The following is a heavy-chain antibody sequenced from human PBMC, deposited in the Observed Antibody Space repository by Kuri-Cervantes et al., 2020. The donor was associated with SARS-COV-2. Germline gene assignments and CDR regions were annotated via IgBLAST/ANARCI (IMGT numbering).Heavy chain of an antibody. Sequence: SETLSLTCTVSGGSIGSGNYYWSWIRQPAGKGLKWIGRIYTSGSTSNNPSLKSRVTISVDTSKNQFSLKLSSVTAADTAVYYCARSWEDYYGSGSYPTFDYWGQGTLVTVSS. CDR1: GGSIGSGNYY. D-gene: IGHD3-10*01. CDR3: ARSWEDYYGSGSYPTFDY. V-gene: IGHV4-61*02. CDR2: IYTSGST. J-gene: IGHJ4*02.